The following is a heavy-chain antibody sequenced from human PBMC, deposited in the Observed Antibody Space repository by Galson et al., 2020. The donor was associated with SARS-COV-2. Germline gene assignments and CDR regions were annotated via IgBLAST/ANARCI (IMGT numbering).Heavy chain of an antibody. V-gene: IGHV4-59*13. CDR3: ARDFLHSGVGLGN. CDR1: VGSISSYY. CDR2: IYYSGST. D-gene: IGHD3-10*01. J-gene: IGHJ4*01. Sequence: SETLSLTCPVSVGSISSYYWSWIRQPPGKGLEWIGYIYYSGSTNYNPTLKSRVIISIDTSKNQFSLKLSSVTAADTAVYYCARDFLHSGVGLGNWGQGTLVTVSS.